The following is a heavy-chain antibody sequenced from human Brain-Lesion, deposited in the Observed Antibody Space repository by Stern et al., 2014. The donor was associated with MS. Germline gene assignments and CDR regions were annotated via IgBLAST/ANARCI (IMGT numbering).Heavy chain of an antibody. CDR2: MYRSGTN. V-gene: IGHV4-61*02. CDR3: ARETGGYTYGDTDFFDF. CDR1: GGSISSGSYY. J-gene: IGHJ4*02. Sequence: VQLVESGPGLVKPSQTLSLTCTVSGGSISSGSYYWNWIRQPAGKGLEWIGRMYRSGTNNYTPPLKSRVTISGDTSKNQFSLKVISVTAADTAVYYCARETGGYTYGDTDFFDFWGQGALVTVSS. D-gene: IGHD5-18*01.